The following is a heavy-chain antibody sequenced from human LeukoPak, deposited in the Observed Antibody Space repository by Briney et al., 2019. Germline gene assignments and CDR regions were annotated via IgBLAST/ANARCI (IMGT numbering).Heavy chain of an antibody. CDR2: ISYDGSKT. CDR1: GFTFNIYA. Sequence: GGSLRLSCTASGFTFNIYAMHWVRQAPGKGLEWVAVISYDGSKTYYADSVKGRFTISRDNSKNTLYLQMNSLRAEDTALYYCASLSYSYYFDYWGQGTLVTVSS. J-gene: IGHJ4*02. CDR3: ASLSYSYYFDY. D-gene: IGHD2-15*01. V-gene: IGHV3-30-3*01.